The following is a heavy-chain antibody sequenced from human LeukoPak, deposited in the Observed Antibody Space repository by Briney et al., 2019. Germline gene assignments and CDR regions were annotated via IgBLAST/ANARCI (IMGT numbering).Heavy chain of an antibody. V-gene: IGHV3-48*04. Sequence: GGSLRLSCAASGFTFSNNWMTWVRQAPGKRLEWVSYISSDSSNIYYADSVKGRFTISRDNAKNSLYLQMNSLRTEDTAVYYCANTEYQRLGTDYWGQGTLVTVSS. J-gene: IGHJ4*02. CDR3: ANTEYQRLGTDY. CDR2: ISSDSSNI. D-gene: IGHD2-2*01. CDR1: GFTFSNNW.